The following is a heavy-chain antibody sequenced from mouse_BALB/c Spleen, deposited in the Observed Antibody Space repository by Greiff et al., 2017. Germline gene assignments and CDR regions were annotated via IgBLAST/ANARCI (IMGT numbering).Heavy chain of an antibody. CDR1: GFTFSDYY. CDR3: ARDSPYGSRSWCAY. D-gene: IGHD1-1*01. V-gene: IGHV5-4*02. Sequence: EVKLMESGGGLVKPGGSLKLSCAASGFTFSDYYMYWVRQTPEKRLEWVATISDGGSYTYYPDSVKGRFTISRDNAKNNLYLQMSSLKSEDTAMYYCARDSPYGSRSWCAYWGQGTLVTVSA. CDR2: ISDGGSYT. J-gene: IGHJ3*01.